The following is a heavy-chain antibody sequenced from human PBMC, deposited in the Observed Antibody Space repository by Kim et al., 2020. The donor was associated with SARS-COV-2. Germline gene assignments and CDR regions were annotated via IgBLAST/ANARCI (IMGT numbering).Heavy chain of an antibody. Sequence: GGSLRLSCAASGFTFSSYGMHWVRQAPGKGLEWVAVIWYDGSNKYYSDSVKGRFTISRDNSKNTLYLQMNSLRAEDTAVYYCARSTGYSSSWYPSFDYWGQGTLVTVSS. CDR3: ARSTGYSSSWYPSFDY. D-gene: IGHD6-13*01. CDR1: GFTFSSYG. J-gene: IGHJ4*02. CDR2: IWYDGSNK. V-gene: IGHV3-33*01.